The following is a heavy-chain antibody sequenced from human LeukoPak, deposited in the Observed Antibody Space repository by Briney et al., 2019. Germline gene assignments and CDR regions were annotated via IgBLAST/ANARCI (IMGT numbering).Heavy chain of an antibody. CDR2: INTNIGNP. CDR1: GYTFTTYA. Sequence: ASVKVSCKASGYTFTTYAMNWVRQAPGQGLEWMGWINTNIGNPTYAQGFTGRFVFSLDTSVRAAYLQMSSLKAEDTAVYYCARGTYGGNSGDTFDIWGQGTMVTVSS. D-gene: IGHD4-23*01. V-gene: IGHV7-4-1*02. J-gene: IGHJ3*02. CDR3: ARGTYGGNSGDTFDI.